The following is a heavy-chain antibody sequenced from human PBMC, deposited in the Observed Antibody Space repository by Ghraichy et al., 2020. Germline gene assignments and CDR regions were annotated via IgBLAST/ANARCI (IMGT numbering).Heavy chain of an antibody. J-gene: IGHJ4*02. V-gene: IGHV4-61*01. Sequence: TCTVSRGSVAGGSYFWSWIRQPPGKGLEWIGYIFTGGNSNYNPSLKSRVTMSVDTSKNQFSLNLTSVTAADTAVYYCAGRGRRFDYWGQGTLVTVCS. CDR3: AGRGRRFDY. D-gene: IGHD3-10*01. CDR2: IFTGGNS. CDR1: RGSVAGGSYF.